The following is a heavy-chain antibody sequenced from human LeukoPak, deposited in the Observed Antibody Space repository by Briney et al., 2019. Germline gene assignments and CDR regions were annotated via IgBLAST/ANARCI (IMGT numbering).Heavy chain of an antibody. CDR3: ARDIVATTWLDY. Sequence: ASVKVSCKASGGTFSRFTISWVRQAPGQGFEWMGGISAYNGNTNYAQKLQGRVTMTTDTSTSTAYMELRSLRSDDTAVYYCARDIVATTWLDYWGQGTLVTVSS. J-gene: IGHJ4*02. CDR1: GGTFSRFT. D-gene: IGHD5-12*01. CDR2: ISAYNGNT. V-gene: IGHV1-18*01.